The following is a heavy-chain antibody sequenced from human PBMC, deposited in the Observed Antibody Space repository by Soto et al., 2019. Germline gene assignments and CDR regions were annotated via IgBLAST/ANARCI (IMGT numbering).Heavy chain of an antibody. D-gene: IGHD1-26*01. CDR3: ARSEATGLDH. V-gene: IGHV4-39*07. CDR2: AHHSGRT. J-gene: IGHJ4*02. Sequence: SETLSLTCTVSGGSISSSRNYYYWGWVRQSPGKGLEWIGEAHHSGRTNYNPSLKSRVTISVDKSKNHFSLKLSSVTAADTAVYYCARSEATGLDHWGQGTLVTVSS. CDR1: GGSISSSRNYYY.